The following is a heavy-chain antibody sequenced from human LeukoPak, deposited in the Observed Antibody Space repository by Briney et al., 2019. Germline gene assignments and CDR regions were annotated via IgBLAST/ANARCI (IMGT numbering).Heavy chain of an antibody. CDR2: ISWNSGSI. CDR3: AKGGSTIIDAFDI. J-gene: IGHJ3*02. D-gene: IGHD2-2*01. CDR1: GFTFDDYA. Sequence: GGSLRLSCAASGFTFDDYAMHWVRQAPGKGLEWVSGISWNSGSIGYADSVKGRFTISRDNAKNSLYLKMNSLRAEDTALYYCAKGGSTIIDAFDIWGQGTMVTVSS. V-gene: IGHV3-9*01.